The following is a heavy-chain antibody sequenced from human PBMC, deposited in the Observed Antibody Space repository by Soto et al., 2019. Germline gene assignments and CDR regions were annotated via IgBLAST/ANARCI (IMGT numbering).Heavy chain of an antibody. V-gene: IGHV3-30*18. J-gene: IGHJ4*02. D-gene: IGHD1-1*01. CDR3: AKDKGVFNWATSYFDY. CDR1: GFTFSKYS. CDR2: TSYDGNNE. Sequence: EGSVTLCCAASGFTFSKYSMHWVLQAPGKGLEWVALTSYDGNNEYYTDSVKGRFTISRDNSKNTLFLQMNSPRPEDTSVYYCAKDKGVFNWATSYFDYWGQGALVTVSS.